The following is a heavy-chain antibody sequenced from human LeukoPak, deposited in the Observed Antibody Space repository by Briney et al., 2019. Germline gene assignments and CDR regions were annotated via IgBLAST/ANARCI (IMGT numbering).Heavy chain of an antibody. CDR3: ARGGIVGAL. V-gene: IGHV4-34*01. CDR2: INHSGST. CDR1: GGSFSGYY. J-gene: IGHJ4*02. Sequence: SETLSLTCAVYGGSFSGYYWSWIRQPPGKGLEWIGEINHSGSTNYNPSLKSRATISVDTSKNQFSLKLSSVTAADTAVYYCARGGIVGALWGQGTLVTVSS. D-gene: IGHD1-26*01.